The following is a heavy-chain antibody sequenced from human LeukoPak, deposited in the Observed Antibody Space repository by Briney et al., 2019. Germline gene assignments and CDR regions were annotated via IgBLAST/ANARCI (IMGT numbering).Heavy chain of an antibody. CDR1: GYTFTSYG. Sequence: ASVKVSCKASGYTFTSYGISWVRQAPGQGLEWMGWINPNSGGTNYAQKFQGRVTMTRDTSISTAYMELSRLRSDDTAVYYCARERYDFWSGSYYYYYMDVWGKGTTVTVSS. V-gene: IGHV1-2*02. CDR3: ARERYDFWSGSYYYYYMDV. J-gene: IGHJ6*03. D-gene: IGHD3-3*01. CDR2: INPNSGGT.